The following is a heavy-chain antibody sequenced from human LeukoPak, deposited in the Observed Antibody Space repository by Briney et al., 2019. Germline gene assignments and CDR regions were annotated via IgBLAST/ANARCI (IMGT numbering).Heavy chain of an antibody. D-gene: IGHD1-26*01. J-gene: IGHJ4*02. V-gene: IGHV1-69*04. Sequence: SVKVSCKASGGTFSSYAISWVRQAPGQGLEWMGRIIPILGIANYAQKFQGRVTITADKSTSTAYMELSSLRSEDTAVYYCATRIRYSGSLTPNYYFGYWGQGTLVTVSS. CDR1: GGTFSSYA. CDR2: IIPILGIA. CDR3: ATRIRYSGSLTPNYYFGY.